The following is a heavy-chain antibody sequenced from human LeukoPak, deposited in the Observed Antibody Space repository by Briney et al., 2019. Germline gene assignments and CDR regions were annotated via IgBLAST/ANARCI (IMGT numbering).Heavy chain of an antibody. CDR3: ARDGGGGYFDL. CDR2: IKQDGSEK. J-gene: IGHJ2*01. CDR1: GFTFSSYW. V-gene: IGHV3-7*01. Sequence: GGSLRLSCAASGFTFSSYWMSWVRQAPGKGLEWVANIKQDGSEKYYVDSVKGRFTISRDNAKNSLYLQMNSPRAEDTAVYCGARDGGGGYFDLWGRGTLVTVSS. D-gene: IGHD3-16*01.